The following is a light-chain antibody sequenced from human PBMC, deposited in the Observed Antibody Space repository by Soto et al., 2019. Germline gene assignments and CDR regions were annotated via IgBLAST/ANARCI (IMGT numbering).Light chain of an antibody. V-gene: IGKV1-39*01. CDR1: QSISTY. J-gene: IGKJ4*01. CDR3: QHGYSTPLT. CDR2: AAS. Sequence: IQMTQSPSSLSASVGDRVTITCRASQSISTYLHWYQQKPGKAPNLLIYAASTLQSGVPSGFSGSGSGTDFTLTISSLQPEDFATYFCQHGYSTPLTFGGGTKVAIK.